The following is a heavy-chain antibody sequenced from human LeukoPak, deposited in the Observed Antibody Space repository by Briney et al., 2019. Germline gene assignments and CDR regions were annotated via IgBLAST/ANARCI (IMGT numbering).Heavy chain of an antibody. V-gene: IGHV4-59*10. CDR2: IYTSGST. CDR3: ARDPYYDILTPI. J-gene: IGHJ4*02. D-gene: IGHD3-9*01. Sequence: SETLSLTCAVYGGSFSGYYWSWIRQPPGKGLEWIGRIYTSGSTNYNPSLKSRVTISVDTSKNQFSLKLSSVTAADTAVYYCARDPYYDILTPIWGQGTLVTVSS. CDR1: GGSFSGYY.